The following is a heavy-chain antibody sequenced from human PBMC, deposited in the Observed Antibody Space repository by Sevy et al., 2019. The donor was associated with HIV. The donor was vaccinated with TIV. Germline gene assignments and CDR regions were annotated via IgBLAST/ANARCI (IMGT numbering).Heavy chain of an antibody. J-gene: IGHJ4*02. CDR1: GFTFDDYA. CDR2: ITRNSYEAYGGTT. V-gene: IGHV3-49*03. CDR3: TRGLATADTPEYYFDY. D-gene: IGHD5-12*01. Sequence: GGSLRLSCTTSGFTFDDYAMSWFRQAPGKGLEWVAFITRNSYEAYGGTTDYGASVKGRFIISRDDSKSIAYLQMNSLKIGDTAVYYCTRGLATADTPEYYFDYWGQGTLVTVSS.